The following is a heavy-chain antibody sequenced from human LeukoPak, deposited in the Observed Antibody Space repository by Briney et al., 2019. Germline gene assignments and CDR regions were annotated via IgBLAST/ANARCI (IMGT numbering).Heavy chain of an antibody. J-gene: IGHJ6*03. CDR2: IYYSGST. Sequence: PSETLSLTCTVSGGSISSSSYYWGWIRQPPGKGLEWIGSIYYSGSTCYKPSLRSRVTISVDTSKSQFSLKLSSVTAADTAVYYCARHQGGDGYNYYYYYMDVWGKGTTVTVSS. V-gene: IGHV4-39*01. D-gene: IGHD5-24*01. CDR3: ARHQGGDGYNYYYYYMDV. CDR1: GGSISSSSYY.